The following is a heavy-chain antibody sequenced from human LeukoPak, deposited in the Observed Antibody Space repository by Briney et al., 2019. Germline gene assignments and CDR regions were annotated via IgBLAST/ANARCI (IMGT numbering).Heavy chain of an antibody. V-gene: IGHV1-2*02. CDR2: INPNSGGT. J-gene: IGHJ4*02. CDR1: GYTFTGYY. D-gene: IGHD6-13*01. CDR3: ARARDRQQLVPFDY. Sequence: ASVKVSCKASGYTFTGYYMHWVRQAPGQGLEWMGWINPNSGGTNYAQKFQGRVTMTRDTSISTAYMELSRLRSDDTAGYYCARARDRQQLVPFDYWGQGTLVTVSS.